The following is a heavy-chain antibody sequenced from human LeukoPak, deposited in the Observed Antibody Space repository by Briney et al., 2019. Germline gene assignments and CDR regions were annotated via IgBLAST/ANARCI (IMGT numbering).Heavy chain of an antibody. J-gene: IGHJ6*03. Sequence: GGSLRLSCAASGFIFSSYGMHWVRQAPGKGLEWVSAISGSGGSTYYADSVKGRFTISRDNSKNTLYLQMNSLRAEDTAVYYCAKRGSGWYEDYYYYMDVWGKGTTVTISS. CDR3: AKRGSGWYEDYYYYMDV. V-gene: IGHV3-23*01. D-gene: IGHD6-19*01. CDR1: GFIFSSYG. CDR2: ISGSGGST.